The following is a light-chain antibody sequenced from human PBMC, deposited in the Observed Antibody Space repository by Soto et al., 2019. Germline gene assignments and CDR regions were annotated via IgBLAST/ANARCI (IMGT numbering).Light chain of an antibody. J-gene: IGKJ1*01. V-gene: IGKV3-20*01. CDR1: QRISSSH. Sequence: EIVLTQSPGTLSLSPGERGTLSCRASQRISSSHLAWYQQTPGQAPRLLIYGASFRATGIPDRFSGSGSGKDFTLTISRLEPEDIAVYYCQQFSCSPWTFGQGTKVEVK. CDR3: QQFSCSPWT. CDR2: GAS.